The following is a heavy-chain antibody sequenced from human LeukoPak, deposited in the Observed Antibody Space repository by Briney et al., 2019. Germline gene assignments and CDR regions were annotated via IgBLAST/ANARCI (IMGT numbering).Heavy chain of an antibody. D-gene: IGHD3-10*01. CDR3: ARGGTYGSGRDQHTTLDY. V-gene: IGHV4-4*07. CDR1: GGSIRPHY. Sequence: SETLSLTCTVSGGSIRPHYWSWIRQPAGKGLEWIGRVHASGSPNYNPSLKSRVIISVDKSKNQFSLNLNSVTAADTAVYYCARGGTYGSGRDQHTTLDYWGQGTLVTVSS. CDR2: VHASGSP. J-gene: IGHJ4*02.